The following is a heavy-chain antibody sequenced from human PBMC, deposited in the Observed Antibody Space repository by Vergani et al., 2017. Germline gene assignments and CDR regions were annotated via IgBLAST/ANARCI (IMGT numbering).Heavy chain of an antibody. CDR3: ARAVGIAAAAWYFDL. Sequence: EVQLVESGGGLVQPGGSLRLSCAASGFTFSSYDMHWVRQATGKGLEWVSAIGTAGDTYYPSSVKGRFTISRENAKNSLYLQMNSLRAGDTAVYYCARAVGIAAAAWYFDLWGRGTLVTVSS. D-gene: IGHD6-13*01. J-gene: IGHJ2*01. CDR1: GFTFSSYD. V-gene: IGHV3-13*01. CDR2: IGTAGDT.